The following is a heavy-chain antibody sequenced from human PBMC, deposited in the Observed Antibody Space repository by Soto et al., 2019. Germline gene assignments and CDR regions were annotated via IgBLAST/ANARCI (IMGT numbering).Heavy chain of an antibody. CDR3: AKFDSSGVAY. V-gene: IGHV3-23*01. CDR1: GFTFSSYS. D-gene: IGHD3-22*01. CDR2: ISGSVGRT. J-gene: IGHJ4*02. Sequence: PGGSLRLSCAASGFTFSSYSINWVLQTPGKGWEWESTISGSVGRTYYAVSVKCLLTISRETTQNTRYLQMKSLRGEDMAVYYSAKFDSSGVAYWGQGPLAIVTS.